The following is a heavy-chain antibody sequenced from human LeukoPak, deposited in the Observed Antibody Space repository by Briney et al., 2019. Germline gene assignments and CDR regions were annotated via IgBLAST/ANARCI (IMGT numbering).Heavy chain of an antibody. CDR2: ISSSSSYI. V-gene: IGHV3-21*01. D-gene: IGHD4-17*01. J-gene: IGHJ4*02. Sequence: GGSLRLSCAASGFTFSSYSMNWVRQAPGEGLEWVSSISSSSSYIYYADSVKGRFTISRDNAKNSLYLQMNSLRAEDTAVYYCARWEDYGDYLTVDDYWGQGTLVTVSS. CDR3: ARWEDYGDYLTVDDY. CDR1: GFTFSSYS.